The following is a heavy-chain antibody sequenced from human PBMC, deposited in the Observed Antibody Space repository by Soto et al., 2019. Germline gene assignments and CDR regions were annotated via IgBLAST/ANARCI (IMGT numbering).Heavy chain of an antibody. CDR3: ARVYDFWSDYYDG. D-gene: IGHD3-3*01. CDR1: GFTCSSYW. Sequence: EVQLVESGGGLVQPGGSLRLSCAVSGFTCSSYWMNWVRQGPEKGLVWVSRINSDGSSTSYADSVKGRFTISRDNAKNTLYMQMNSLRAEDTALYYCARVYDFWSDYYDGWGQGTLVTVSS. V-gene: IGHV3-74*01. CDR2: INSDGSST. J-gene: IGHJ4*02.